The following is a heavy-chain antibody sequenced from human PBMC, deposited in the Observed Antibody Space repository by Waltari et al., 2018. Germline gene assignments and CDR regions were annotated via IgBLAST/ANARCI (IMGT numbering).Heavy chain of an antibody. Sequence: QVQLQESGPGLVKPSETLSLTCTVSGGSLSSYYWSWLRQPPGKGLGWIGYIYYSGSTNYNPSLKSRVTISVDTSKNQFSLKLSSVTAADTAVYYCARDRRLGYCSGGSCYSDAFDIWGQGTMVTVSS. D-gene: IGHD2-15*01. CDR3: ARDRRLGYCSGGSCYSDAFDI. CDR1: GGSLSSYY. V-gene: IGHV4-59*13. J-gene: IGHJ3*02. CDR2: IYYSGST.